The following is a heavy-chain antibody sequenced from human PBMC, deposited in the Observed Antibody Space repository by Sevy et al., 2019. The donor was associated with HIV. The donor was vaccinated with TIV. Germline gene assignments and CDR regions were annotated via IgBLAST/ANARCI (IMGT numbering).Heavy chain of an antibody. CDR2: ISYDGSEK. J-gene: IGHJ4*02. Sequence: GGSLRLSCAASGFTFSSYGMHWVRQAPGKGLEWVAVISYDGSEKNYVDSVRGQFTMSRENSKNTLYLQMNCLRAEETAVYYCAKDLTWEQLVPGYFDYWGQGTLVTVSS. V-gene: IGHV3-30*18. D-gene: IGHD6-13*01. CDR3: AKDLTWEQLVPGYFDY. CDR1: GFTFSSYG.